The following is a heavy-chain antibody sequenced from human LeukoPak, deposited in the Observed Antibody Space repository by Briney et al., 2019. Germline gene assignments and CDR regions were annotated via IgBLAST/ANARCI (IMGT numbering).Heavy chain of an antibody. J-gene: IGHJ5*02. V-gene: IGHV1-2*06. CDR1: GYTFTGYY. D-gene: IGHD2-15*01. Sequence: GASVKVSCKGAGYTFTGYYMFWLRQAPGQGLEWMGRINPNSGGTNYAQKFQGRVTMTRDTSISTAYMELSRLRSDDTAVYYCARGYCSGGSCYSVENWFDPWGQGTLVTVSS. CDR3: ARGYCSGGSCYSVENWFDP. CDR2: INPNSGGT.